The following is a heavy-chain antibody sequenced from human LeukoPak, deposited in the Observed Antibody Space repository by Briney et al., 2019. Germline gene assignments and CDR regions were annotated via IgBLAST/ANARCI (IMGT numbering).Heavy chain of an antibody. D-gene: IGHD3-16*01. CDR3: ARLWGSYYFDY. CDR2: IYYSGST. V-gene: IGHV4-39*07. J-gene: IGHJ4*02. Sequence: SETLSLTCTVSGGSISSSSYYWGWIRQPPGKGLEWIGSIYYSGSTYYNPSLKSRVTISVDTSKNQFSLKLSSVTAADTAVYYCARLWGSYYFDYWGQGTLVTVSS. CDR1: GGSISSSSYY.